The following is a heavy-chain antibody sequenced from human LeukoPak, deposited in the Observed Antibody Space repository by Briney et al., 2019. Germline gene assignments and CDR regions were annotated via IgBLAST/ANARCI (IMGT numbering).Heavy chain of an antibody. Sequence: PGGSLRLSCAASGFTFSSYGMHWVRQAPGKGLEWVAFIRYDGSNKYYADSVKGRFTISRDNSKNTLYLQMNSLRAEDTAVYYCASGVSEYYYDSSGYDYWGQGTLVTVSS. V-gene: IGHV3-30*02. CDR3: ASGVSEYYYDSSGYDY. CDR2: IRYDGSNK. D-gene: IGHD3-22*01. CDR1: GFTFSSYG. J-gene: IGHJ4*02.